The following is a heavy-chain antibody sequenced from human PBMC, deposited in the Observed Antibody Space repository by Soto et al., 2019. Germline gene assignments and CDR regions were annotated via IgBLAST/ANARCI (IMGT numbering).Heavy chain of an antibody. CDR1: GFSLSTSGVG. J-gene: IGHJ5*02. CDR3: AHRVVAGRKYNWFDP. CDR2: IYWDDDK. V-gene: IGHV2-5*02. Sequence: QITLKESGPTLVKPTQTLTLTCTFSGFSLSTSGVGVGWIRQPPGKALEWLALIYWDDDKRYSPSLKSRLTIPKDTSKNQVVLTMTNMDPVDTATYYCAHRVVAGRKYNWFDPWGQGTLVTVSS. D-gene: IGHD2-15*01.